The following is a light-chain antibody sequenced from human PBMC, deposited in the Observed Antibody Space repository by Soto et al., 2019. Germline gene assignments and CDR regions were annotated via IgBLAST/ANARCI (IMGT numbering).Light chain of an antibody. V-gene: IGKV3-11*01. CDR3: QQRSNLLT. CDR2: DAS. CDR1: QSVSSY. J-gene: IGKJ4*01. Sequence: EIVLTQSPATLSLSPGERATLSCRASQSVSSYLAWYQQKPGQAPRLLIYDASNRATGIPARFSGSGSGTDFTITISSLEPEDFAVYYCQQRSNLLTFGGGTKVEI.